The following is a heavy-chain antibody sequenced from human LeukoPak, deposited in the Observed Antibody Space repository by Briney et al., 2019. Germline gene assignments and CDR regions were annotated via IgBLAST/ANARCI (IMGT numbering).Heavy chain of an antibody. V-gene: IGHV3-74*01. D-gene: IGHD6-19*01. CDR2: ISPDGGNI. CDR1: GFTFSNYW. J-gene: IGHJ4*02. Sequence: KSGGSLRLSCAASGFTFSNYWMHWVRQAPGKGLVWVSRISPDGGNINYADSVKGRFTISRDNAKNTLYLQMNNLRAEDTAVYYCSRRGAVAATYYYDSWGQGTLVTVSS. CDR3: SRRGAVAATYYYDS.